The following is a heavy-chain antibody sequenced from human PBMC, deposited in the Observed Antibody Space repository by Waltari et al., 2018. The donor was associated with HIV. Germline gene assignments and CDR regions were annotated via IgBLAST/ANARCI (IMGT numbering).Heavy chain of an antibody. J-gene: IGHJ2*01. Sequence: QLQLQESGPGLVKPSETLSPTCTASGGSVSSRSYFWGWIRQPPGKGLEWIGRIYYTGRAYYNPSLKSRVTISVDTSKNQFSLKVTSVTAADTAVYYCARHALRVGAAYWNFDLWGRGTLVTVSS. CDR2: IYYTGRA. CDR1: GGSVSSRSYF. D-gene: IGHD1-26*01. V-gene: IGHV4-39*01. CDR3: ARHALRVGAAYWNFDL.